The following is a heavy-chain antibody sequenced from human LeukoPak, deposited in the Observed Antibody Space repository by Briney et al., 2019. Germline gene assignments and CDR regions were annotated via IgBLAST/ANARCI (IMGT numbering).Heavy chain of an antibody. CDR2: IYPSGST. CDR1: DGSISSYY. CDR3: ARTSSNSCSYGMDV. J-gene: IGHJ6*02. D-gene: IGHD6-13*01. Sequence: SETLSLTCTVSDGSISSYYWSWIRQPAGKGLGWIGRIYPSGSTNYNPSLKSRVTMSVDTSKNQFSLKLSSVTAADTAVYYCARTSSNSCSYGMDVWGQGTTVTVSS. V-gene: IGHV4-4*07.